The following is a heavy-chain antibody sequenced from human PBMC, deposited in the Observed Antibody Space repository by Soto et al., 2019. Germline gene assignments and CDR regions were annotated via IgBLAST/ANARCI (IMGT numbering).Heavy chain of an antibody. CDR3: AKDCVPGDGRLALDF. V-gene: IGHV3-23*01. CDR2: VVGNGDNI. CDR1: GFTFSRYS. J-gene: IGHJ4*02. Sequence: GGSLRLSCSGSGFTFSRYSLMWFRQAPGKGLEYVSNVVGNGDNIKYGASVQGRFTMSRDNSKNTVYLQMNSLRVEDTAVYYCAKDCVPGDGRLALDFWGQGTLVTVSS. D-gene: IGHD6-19*01.